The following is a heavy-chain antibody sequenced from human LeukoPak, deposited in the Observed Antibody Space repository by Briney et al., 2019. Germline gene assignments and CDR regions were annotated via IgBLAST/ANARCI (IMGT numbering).Heavy chain of an antibody. D-gene: IGHD2-8*01. CDR1: GGSISSSNFY. CDR2: IYYSGST. J-gene: IGHJ6*03. CDR3: GRQGLYVDIFFHMDV. V-gene: IGHV4-39*01. Sequence: SETLSLTCTVSGGSISSSNFYWGWIRQPPGKGLEWIGRIYYSGSTYYNPSLKSRVSISVDTSKNQFSLKLSSVTAADTAVYYCGRQGLYVDIFFHMDVWGKGTTVTISS.